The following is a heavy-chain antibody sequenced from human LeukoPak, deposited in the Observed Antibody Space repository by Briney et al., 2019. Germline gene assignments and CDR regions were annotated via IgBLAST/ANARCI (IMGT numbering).Heavy chain of an antibody. D-gene: IGHD2/OR15-2a*01. Sequence: GGSLRLSCAASGFTFSNYAMSWVRQAPGKGLEWVSPISGRGGSTYYADSVRGRFTISRDNSKNTLYLHMNSLRAEDTAVYYCASRFFCSNSFDSWGQGTLVTVSS. J-gene: IGHJ4*02. CDR2: ISGRGGST. CDR1: GFTFSNYA. CDR3: ASRFFCSNSFDS. V-gene: IGHV3-23*01.